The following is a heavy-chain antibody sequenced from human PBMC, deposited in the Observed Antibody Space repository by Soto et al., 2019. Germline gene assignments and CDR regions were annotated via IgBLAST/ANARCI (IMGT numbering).Heavy chain of an antibody. CDR2: IKSKTDGGTT. V-gene: IGHV3-15*07. Sequence: GGSLRLSCAASGFTFSNAWMNWVRQAPGKGLEWVGRIKSKTDGGTTDYAAPVKGRFTISRDDSKNTLYLQMNSLKTEDTAVYYCTTKYYDILTGYPFDYWGQGTLVTVSS. D-gene: IGHD3-9*01. CDR1: GFTFSNAW. J-gene: IGHJ4*02. CDR3: TTKYYDILTGYPFDY.